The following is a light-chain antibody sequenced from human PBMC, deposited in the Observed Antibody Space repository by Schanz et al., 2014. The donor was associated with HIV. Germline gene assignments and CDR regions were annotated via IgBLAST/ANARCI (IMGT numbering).Light chain of an antibody. Sequence: QSALTQPASVSGSPGQSITISCTGSSTDVGGYDLVSWYQQHPGQVPKLMIYGVDKRPSGVSHRFSGAKSGNTASLTISGLQAEDEADYYCVSYRSSSTYVFGTGTKLTVL. CDR2: GVD. CDR1: STDVGGYDL. CDR3: VSYRSSSTYV. J-gene: IGLJ1*01. V-gene: IGLV2-14*02.